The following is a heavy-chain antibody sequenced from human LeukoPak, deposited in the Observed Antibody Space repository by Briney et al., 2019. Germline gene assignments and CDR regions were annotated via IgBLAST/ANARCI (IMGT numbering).Heavy chain of an antibody. CDR1: GFTLSSYV. J-gene: IGHJ4*02. CDR2: ISYDGGNT. V-gene: IGHV3-30*01. CDR3: ARDSTYYYGSGSSVPHYFDH. Sequence: PGGSLRLSSAASGFTLSSYVMHWVRQAPGKGLEWVAVISYDGGNTYYADSVKGRFTISRDNSKNTLYLQLNSLRAEDTAVYYCARDSTYYYGSGSSVPHYFDHWGQGTLVTVSS. D-gene: IGHD3-10*01.